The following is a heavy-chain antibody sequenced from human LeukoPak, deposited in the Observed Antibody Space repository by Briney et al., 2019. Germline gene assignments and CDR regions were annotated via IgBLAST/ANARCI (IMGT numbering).Heavy chain of an antibody. CDR1: GDSVTTYY. CDR2: VYYSGSA. Sequence: SETLSLTCTVSGDSVTTYYWSWIRQPPGKGLEWLGYVYYSGSATYNPSLKSRITISVDTSKNQFSLRLSSVTAADTAVYYCARDGSNWSNDYYHGVDVWGQGTTVTVSS. J-gene: IGHJ6*02. D-gene: IGHD4-11*01. CDR3: ARDGSNWSNDYYHGVDV. V-gene: IGHV4-59*02.